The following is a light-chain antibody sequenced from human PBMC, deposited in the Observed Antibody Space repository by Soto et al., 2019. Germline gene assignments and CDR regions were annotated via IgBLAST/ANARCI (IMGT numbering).Light chain of an antibody. J-gene: IGLJ1*01. Sequence: SALTQPASVSGSPGQSITISCTGTSSEVCGYNYVSWYQQHPGKAPKLMIYDVSNRPSGVSNRFSGSKSGNTASLTISGLQAEDEADYYCSSYTSSSTLPYVFGTGTKVTVL. CDR2: DVS. V-gene: IGLV2-14*01. CDR1: SSEVCGYNY. CDR3: SSYTSSSTLPYV.